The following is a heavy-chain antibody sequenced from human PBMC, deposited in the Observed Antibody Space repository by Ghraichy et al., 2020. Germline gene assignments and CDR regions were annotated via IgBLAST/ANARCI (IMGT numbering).Heavy chain of an antibody. J-gene: IGHJ4*02. Sequence: GGSLRLSCAASGYPFSSHSLTWVRQSPGKGLEWVASVKPDGLEKYYVDSVKGRFTISRDNGKNSLYLQINSLRVEDTAVYFCAKGRRNLDYWGRGTLVTVSS. CDR3: AKGRRNLDY. CDR1: GYPFSSHS. CDR2: VKPDGLEK. V-gene: IGHV3-7*01.